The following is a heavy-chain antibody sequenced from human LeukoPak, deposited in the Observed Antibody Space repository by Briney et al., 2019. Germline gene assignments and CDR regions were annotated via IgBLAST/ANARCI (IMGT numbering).Heavy chain of an antibody. D-gene: IGHD6-19*01. V-gene: IGHV3-23*01. CDR2: ISGSGGST. Sequence: PGGSLRLSCAASGFTFSSYAMSWVRQAPGKGLEWVSAISGSGGSTYYADSVKGRFTISRDNSKNTLYLQMNSLRAEDTAVYYCAKVVSSGWHLTELWFYFDYWGQGTLVTVSS. J-gene: IGHJ4*02. CDR1: GFTFSSYA. CDR3: AKVVSSGWHLTELWFYFDY.